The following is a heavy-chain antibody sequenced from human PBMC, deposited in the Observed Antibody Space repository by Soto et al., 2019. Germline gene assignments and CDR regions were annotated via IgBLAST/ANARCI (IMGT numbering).Heavy chain of an antibody. CDR1: GGTFSSYI. CDR2: VIPIFGTA. V-gene: IGHV1-69*13. D-gene: IGHD6-13*01. CDR3: ARAYSSNRYWFDP. Sequence: GASVKVSCKASGGTFSSYIINWVRQAPGQGLEWMGGVIPIFGTADYAQKFQGRVTITADESTSTAYMELSSLRSEDTALYYCARAYSSNRYWFDPWGQGTLVTVS. J-gene: IGHJ5*02.